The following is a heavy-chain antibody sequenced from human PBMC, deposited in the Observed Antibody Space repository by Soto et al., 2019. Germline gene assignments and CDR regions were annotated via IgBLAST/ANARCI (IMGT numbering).Heavy chain of an antibody. V-gene: IGHV3-21*01. CDR1: GFTFSSYS. CDR3: ARVPPPGTTGLDAFDI. CDR2: ISSSSSYI. J-gene: IGHJ3*02. Sequence: NPSETLSLSCAASGFTFSSYSMNWVRQAPGKGLEWVSSISSSSSYIYYADSVKGRFTISRDNAKNSLYLQMNSLRAEDTAVYYCARVPPPGTTGLDAFDIWGQGTMVTVSS. D-gene: IGHD1-7*01.